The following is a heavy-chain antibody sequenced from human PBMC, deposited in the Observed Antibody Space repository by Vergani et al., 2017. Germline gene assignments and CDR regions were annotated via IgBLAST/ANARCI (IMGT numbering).Heavy chain of an antibody. CDR2: ISSSSSYT. D-gene: IGHD3-22*01. V-gene: IGHV3-11*05. CDR1: GFTFSDYY. J-gene: IGHJ6*02. Sequence: QVQLVESGGGLVKPGGSLRLSCAASGFTFSDYYMSWIRQAPGKGLEWVSYISSSSSYTNYADSVKGRFTISRDNAKNSLYLQMNSLRAEDTAVYYCARVGSLKHDSSGHYRKRNPRPYGMDVWGQGTTVTVSS. CDR3: ARVGSLKHDSSGHYRKRNPRPYGMDV.